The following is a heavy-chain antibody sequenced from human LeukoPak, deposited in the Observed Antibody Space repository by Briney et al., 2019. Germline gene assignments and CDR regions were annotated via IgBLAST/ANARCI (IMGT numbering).Heavy chain of an antibody. J-gene: IGHJ3*02. Sequence: SETLSLTCTVSGGSISNSNYYWGWIRQPPGKGLEWIASIYYSGSTYCNPSLKSRVTISVDTSKNQFSLKLSSVTAADTAVYYCARYCSSTCCFSDAFDIWGQGTMVTVSS. CDR1: GGSISNSNYY. CDR3: ARYCSSTCCFSDAFDI. V-gene: IGHV4-39*07. CDR2: IYYSGST. D-gene: IGHD2-2*01.